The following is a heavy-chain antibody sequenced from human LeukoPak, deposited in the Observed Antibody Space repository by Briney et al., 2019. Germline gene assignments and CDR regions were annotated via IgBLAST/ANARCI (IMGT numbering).Heavy chain of an antibody. J-gene: IGHJ4*02. Sequence: GSLRLSCAASGFTFSSYSMNWVRQAPGKGLEWVSSISSSSSYIYYADSVKGRFTISRDNAKNSLYLQMNSLRAEDTAVYYCARDSIAVAGIPDYWGQGTLVTVSS. D-gene: IGHD6-19*01. CDR3: ARDSIAVAGIPDY. CDR2: ISSSSSYI. V-gene: IGHV3-21*01. CDR1: GFTFSSYS.